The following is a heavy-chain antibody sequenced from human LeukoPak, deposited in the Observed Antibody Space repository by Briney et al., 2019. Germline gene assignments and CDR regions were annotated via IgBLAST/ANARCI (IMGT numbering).Heavy chain of an antibody. J-gene: IGHJ4*02. CDR3: ARGPMTTVTR. CDR1: GGSISSGDYY. V-gene: IGHV4-31*03. D-gene: IGHD4-17*01. CDR2: IYYSGST. Sequence: SQTLSLTCTVSGGSISSGDYYWSWIRQHPGKGLEWIGYIYYSGSTYYNPSLKSRVTISLDTSTNQFSLKLSSVTAADTAVYYCARGPMTTVTRWGQGTLVTVSS.